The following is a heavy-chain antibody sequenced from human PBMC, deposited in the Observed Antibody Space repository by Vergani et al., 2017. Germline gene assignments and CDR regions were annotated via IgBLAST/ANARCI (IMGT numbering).Heavy chain of an antibody. Sequence: QVQLVESGGGLVKPGGSLRLSCAASGFTFSDYYMSWIRQAPGKGLEWVSYISSSSSYTNYADSVKGRFTISRDNAKNSLYLQMNSLRAEDTAVYYCARELPNSSWYKDYWGQGTLVTVSS. CDR1: GFTFSDYY. V-gene: IGHV3-11*06. CDR2: ISSSSSYT. CDR3: ARELPNSSWYKDY. D-gene: IGHD6-13*01. J-gene: IGHJ4*02.